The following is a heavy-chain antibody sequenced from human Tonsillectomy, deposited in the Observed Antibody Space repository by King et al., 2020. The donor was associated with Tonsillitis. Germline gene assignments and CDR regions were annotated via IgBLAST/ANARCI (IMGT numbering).Heavy chain of an antibody. J-gene: IGHJ5*02. V-gene: IGHV3-64D*06. CDR2: ITTNGGTT. D-gene: IGHD3-9*01. Sequence: VQLVESGGGLVQPGGSLRLSCSASGFTFSMHAMHWVRQAPGKGLEHVSAITTNGGTTYYGDSVKGRFTISRDNSKNTLYLQMSRLRAEDTAVYYCVRAANYDILTGYHNWFDPWGQGTLVTVSS. CDR3: VRAANYDILTGYHNWFDP. CDR1: GFTFSMHA.